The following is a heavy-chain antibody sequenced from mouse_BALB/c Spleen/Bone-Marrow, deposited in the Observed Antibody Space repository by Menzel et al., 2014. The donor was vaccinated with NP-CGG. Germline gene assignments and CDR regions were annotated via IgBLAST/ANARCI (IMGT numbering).Heavy chain of an antibody. CDR3: ARPTPRYYAMDY. D-gene: IGHD6-1*01. Sequence: VKLVESGPGLVVPSQSLSIPCTVSGFSLTNYGVYWVRQPPGKGLEWLGVIWAGGSTNYNSALMSRLSISKDNSKSXVFLKMNSLQTDDTAMYYCARPTPRYYAMDYWGQGTSVTVSS. CDR1: GFSLTNYG. V-gene: IGHV2-9*02. CDR2: IWAGGST. J-gene: IGHJ4*01.